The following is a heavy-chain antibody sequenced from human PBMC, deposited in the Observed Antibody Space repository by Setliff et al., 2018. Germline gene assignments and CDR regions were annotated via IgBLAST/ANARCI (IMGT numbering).Heavy chain of an antibody. Sequence: GESLKISCKGSGYNFASYWIAWVRQMPGKGLEWMGIIYPDDSDTRYSPSFQGQVTIPADKSISTAYLQWSSLKASDTAMYYCARRDFGRAYPLRIWGQGTLGTAAS. CDR1: GYNFASYW. V-gene: IGHV5-51*01. J-gene: IGHJ4*02. D-gene: IGHD3-16*01. CDR3: ARRDFGRAYPLRI. CDR2: IYPDDSDT.